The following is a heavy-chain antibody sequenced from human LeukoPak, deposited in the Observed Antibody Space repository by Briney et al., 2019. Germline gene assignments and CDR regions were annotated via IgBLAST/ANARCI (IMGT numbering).Heavy chain of an antibody. V-gene: IGHV4-39*01. CDR1: GGFISSSSYS. J-gene: IGHJ4*02. CDR2: IYYSGGT. Sequence: PSETLSLTCTVSGGFISSSSYSWGWIRQPPGKRLESIGSIYYSGGTYYNPSLKSRVTICVDTSKNQFSLRLSSVIAADTAVYYCARSDPPSYQLPFDYWGQGTLVTVSS. D-gene: IGHD2-2*01. CDR3: ARSDPPSYQLPFDY.